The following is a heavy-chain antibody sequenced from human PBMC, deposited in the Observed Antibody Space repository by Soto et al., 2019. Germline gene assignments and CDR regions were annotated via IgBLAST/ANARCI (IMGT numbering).Heavy chain of an antibody. Sequence: LRLSCAASGFTFSSYAMHWVRQAPGKGLEWVAVISYDGSNKYYADSVKGRFTISRDNSKNTLYLQMNSLRAEDTAVYYCARDLTYCSGGSCYPSNWFDHWGQGTLVTVSS. CDR3: ARDLTYCSGGSCYPSNWFDH. D-gene: IGHD2-15*01. V-gene: IGHV3-30-3*01. CDR1: GFTFSSYA. CDR2: ISYDGSNK. J-gene: IGHJ5*02.